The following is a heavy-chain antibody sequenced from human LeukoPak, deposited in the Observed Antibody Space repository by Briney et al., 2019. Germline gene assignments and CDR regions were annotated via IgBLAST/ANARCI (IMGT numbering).Heavy chain of an antibody. J-gene: IGHJ4*02. CDR1: GYTFTRYS. V-gene: IGHV1-2*06. CDR3: ARGFFPGNYYASGSTLDY. Sequence: ASVRVSCKASGYTFTRYSLDWVRQAPGQGLEWMGRVNPNTGASDYPQKFQGRVNLTWDTPISTAYMELTRLSSDDTAIYYCARGFFPGNYYASGSTLDYWGQGTLVTVSS. CDR2: VNPNTGAS. D-gene: IGHD3-10*01.